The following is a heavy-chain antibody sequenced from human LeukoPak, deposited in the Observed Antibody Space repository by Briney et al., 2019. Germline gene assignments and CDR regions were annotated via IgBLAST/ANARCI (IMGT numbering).Heavy chain of an antibody. V-gene: IGHV3-7*04. CDR2: KKYDGSEK. CDR3: ARAEGYSSAFYFVY. Sequence: GRSLRLTCAVSTLILSILSMTWVRHPPRKGLGWVGTKKYDGSEKYYADSVKGRFTISRDNAKNSLYLQMNSLRAEDTAVYFCARAEGYSSAFYFVYWGQGTLVTVSS. J-gene: IGHJ4*02. D-gene: IGHD5-18*01. CDR1: TLILSILS.